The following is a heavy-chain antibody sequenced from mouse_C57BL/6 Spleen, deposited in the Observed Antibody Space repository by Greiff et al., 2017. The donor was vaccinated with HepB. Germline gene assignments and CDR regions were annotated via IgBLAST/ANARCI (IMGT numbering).Heavy chain of an antibody. CDR3: ASITTVVAKEPY. CDR2: IHPNSGST. Sequence: QVQLQQSGAELVKPGASVKLSCKASGYTFTSYWMHWVKQRPGQGLEWIGMIHPNSGSTNYNEKFKSKATLTVDKSSSTAYMQLSSLTSEDSAVYYCASITTVVAKEPYWGQGTLVTVSA. CDR1: GYTFTSYW. D-gene: IGHD1-1*01. V-gene: IGHV1-64*01. J-gene: IGHJ3*01.